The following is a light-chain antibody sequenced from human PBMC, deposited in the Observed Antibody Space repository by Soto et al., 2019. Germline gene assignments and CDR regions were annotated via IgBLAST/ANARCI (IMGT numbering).Light chain of an antibody. J-gene: IGKJ1*01. CDR1: QSVSSN. V-gene: IGKV3-15*01. CDR3: QQYNNWLRT. Sequence: EIVMTQSPATLSVSPGERATLSCRASQSVSSNLAWYQQKPGQAPRLLIYGASTRATGIPARFSGSGSGTEFTLTISSLQSEDCVVYYCQQYNNWLRTFGQGP. CDR2: GAS.